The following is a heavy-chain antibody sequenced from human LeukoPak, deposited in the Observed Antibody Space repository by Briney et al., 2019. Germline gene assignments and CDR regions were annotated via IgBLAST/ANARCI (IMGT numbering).Heavy chain of an antibody. J-gene: IGHJ5*02. V-gene: IGHV3-21*01. CDR1: GFTFSSYS. D-gene: IGHD3-3*01. CDR3: ARELRVTIFGVVTTPNWFDP. CDR2: ISSSSSYI. Sequence: GGSLRLSCAASGFTFSSYSMNWVRQAPGKGLEWVSSISSSSSYIYYADSVKGRFTISRDNAKNSLYLQMNSLRAEDTAVYYCARELRVTIFGVVTTPNWFDPWGQGTLVTVPS.